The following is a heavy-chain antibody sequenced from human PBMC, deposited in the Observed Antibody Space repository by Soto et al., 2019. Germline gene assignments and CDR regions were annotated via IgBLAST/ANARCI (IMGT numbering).Heavy chain of an antibody. Sequence: TSETLSLTCTVSGGSLSSGDYYWSWIRQHPGKGLEWIGYIYYSGSTYYNPSLKSRVTISVDRSKNQFSLKLSSVTAADTAVYYCAAGGGLPRYYWGQGTLVTVSS. J-gene: IGHJ4*02. CDR2: IYYSGST. V-gene: IGHV4-31*03. D-gene: IGHD5-12*01. CDR1: GGSLSSGDYY. CDR3: AAGGGLPRYY.